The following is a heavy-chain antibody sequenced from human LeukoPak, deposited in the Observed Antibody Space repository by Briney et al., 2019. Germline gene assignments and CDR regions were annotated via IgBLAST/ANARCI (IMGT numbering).Heavy chain of an antibody. D-gene: IGHD5-12*01. J-gene: IGHJ3*02. Sequence: GASVTVSCKASGYTLTSYDINWVRQATGQGLEWMGWMNPNSGNTGYAQKFQGRVTMTRNTSISTAYMELSSLRSEDTAVYYCARGRTSGYDWDDAFDIWGQGTMVTVSS. V-gene: IGHV1-8*01. CDR2: MNPNSGNT. CDR3: ARGRTSGYDWDDAFDI. CDR1: GYTLTSYD.